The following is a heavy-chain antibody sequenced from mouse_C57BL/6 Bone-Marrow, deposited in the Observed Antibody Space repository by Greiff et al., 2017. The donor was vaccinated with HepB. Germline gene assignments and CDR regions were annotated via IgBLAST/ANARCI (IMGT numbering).Heavy chain of an antibody. CDR3: AKYGNYVGYAMDY. D-gene: IGHD2-10*02. CDR1: GFTLSSFG. CDR2: ISSGSTTI. J-gene: IGHJ4*01. V-gene: IGHV5-17*02. Sequence: EVHLVESGGGLVQPGGSRKLSCAVSGFTLSSFGIRWVRQAPEKGLEWVAYISSGSTTIYYADTVKGRFTISKDNPRNTLFLQMTSLRSEDTAMYYCAKYGNYVGYAMDYWGQGTSVTVSS.